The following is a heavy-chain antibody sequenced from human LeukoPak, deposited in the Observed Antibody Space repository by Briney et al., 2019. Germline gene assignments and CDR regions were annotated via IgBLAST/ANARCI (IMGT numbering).Heavy chain of an antibody. CDR2: ISSSSSYI. CDR1: GFTFNSYS. V-gene: IGHV3-21*01. CDR3: AGATYYDILTGYSPYYYYGMDV. Sequence: GGSLRLSCAASGFTFNSYSMNWVRQAPGKGLEWVSSISSSSSYIYYADSVKGRFTISRDNAKNSLYLQMNSLRAEDTAVYYCAGATYYDILTGYSPYYYYGMDVWGQGTTVTVSS. J-gene: IGHJ6*02. D-gene: IGHD3-9*01.